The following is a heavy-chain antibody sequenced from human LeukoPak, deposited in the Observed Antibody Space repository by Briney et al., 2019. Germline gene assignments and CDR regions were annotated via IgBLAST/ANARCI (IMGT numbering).Heavy chain of an antibody. CDR1: GGSFSGYY. Sequence: SETLSLTCAVYGGSFSGYYWSWIRQPPGKGLEWIGEINHSGSTNYNPSLKSRVTISVDTSKNQFSLKLSSVTAADTAVYYCHYSSRLRYYYGMDVWGKGTTVTASS. D-gene: IGHD6-13*01. J-gene: IGHJ6*04. CDR2: INHSGST. V-gene: IGHV4-34*01. CDR3: HYSSRLRYYYGMDV.